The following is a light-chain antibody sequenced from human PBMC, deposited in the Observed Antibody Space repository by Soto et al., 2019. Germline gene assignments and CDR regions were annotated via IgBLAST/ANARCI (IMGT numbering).Light chain of an antibody. CDR1: QGISSY. CDR3: QQYYSYLVT. Sequence: AIRMTQSPSSLSASTGDRVTITCRASQGISSYLAWYQQKPAKAPKLLIYAASTLQSGVPSRFSGSGSGTDFTLTISCLQSEDFATYYCQQYYSYLVTFGQGTKLEIK. CDR2: AAS. V-gene: IGKV1-8*01. J-gene: IGKJ2*01.